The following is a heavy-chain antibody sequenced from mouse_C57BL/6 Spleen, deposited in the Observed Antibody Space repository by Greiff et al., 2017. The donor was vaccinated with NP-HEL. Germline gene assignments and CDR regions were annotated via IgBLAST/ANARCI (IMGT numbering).Heavy chain of an antibody. V-gene: IGHV1-26*01. J-gene: IGHJ3*01. CDR3: ARPDYDVHAY. CDR2: INPNNGGT. Sequence: VQLQQSGPELVKPGASVKISCKASGYTFTDYYMNWVKQSHGKSLEWIGDINPNNGGTSYNQKFKGKATLTVDKSSSTAYMELRSLTSEDSAVYYCARPDYDVHAYWGQGTLVTVSA. CDR1: GYTFTDYY. D-gene: IGHD2-4*01.